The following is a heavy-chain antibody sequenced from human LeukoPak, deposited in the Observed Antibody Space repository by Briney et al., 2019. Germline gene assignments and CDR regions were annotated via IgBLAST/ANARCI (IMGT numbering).Heavy chain of an antibody. Sequence: PGGSRRFSGAAPGLTFSKYWMSWVRQPPGKGRDWASGISGSGGSTYYADSVKGRFTISRDNSKNTLYLQMNSLRAEDTAVYYCAKDESFTSSWLDSWGQGTLVTVSS. CDR1: GLTFSKYW. D-gene: IGHD6-13*01. J-gene: IGHJ4*02. CDR3: AKDESFTSSWLDS. CDR2: ISGSGGST. V-gene: IGHV3-23*01.